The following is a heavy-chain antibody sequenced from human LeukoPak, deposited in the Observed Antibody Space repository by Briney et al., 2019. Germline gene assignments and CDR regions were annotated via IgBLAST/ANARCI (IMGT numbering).Heavy chain of an antibody. J-gene: IGHJ5*02. V-gene: IGHV1-2*02. Sequence: ASVKVSCKASGYTFTGYYIHWVRQAPGQGLEWMGWIDPKSGNTNYAQKFQGRVTMTEDTSTDTAYMELSSLRSEDTAVYYCATGIVVSPYNWFDPWGQGTLVTVSS. CDR1: GYTFTGYY. D-gene: IGHD3-22*01. CDR3: ATGIVVSPYNWFDP. CDR2: IDPKSGNT.